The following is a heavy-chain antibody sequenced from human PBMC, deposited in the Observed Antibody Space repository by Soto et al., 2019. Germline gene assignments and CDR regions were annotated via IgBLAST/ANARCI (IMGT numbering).Heavy chain of an antibody. J-gene: IGHJ4*02. V-gene: IGHV4-31*03. D-gene: IGHD5-12*01. Sequence: PXETLSLTCSVSGFVTFSGSYYWSWIRQRPGKGLECLGYIFNSGSAYYNPSLRSRVTISIDTSKDEFSLTLSSVTAADTAVYFCARGYSGYDYNFDYWGQGISVTVSS. CDR3: ARGYSGYDYNFDY. CDR2: IFNSGSA. CDR1: GFVTFSGSYY.